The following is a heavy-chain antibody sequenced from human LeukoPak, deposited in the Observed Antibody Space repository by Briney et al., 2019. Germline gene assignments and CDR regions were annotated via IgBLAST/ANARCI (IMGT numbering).Heavy chain of an antibody. CDR1: GFTFSDYT. J-gene: IGHJ4*02. CDR2: ISTSSSTI. V-gene: IGHV3-48*01. Sequence: GGSLRLSCAVSGFTFSDYTMTWVRQAPGKGLEWVSYISTSSSTIYYADSVKGRFTISRDNSKNTLYLQMNSLRAEDTAVYYCAKAYLGYCSGGSCQKPFDYWGQGTLVTVSS. CDR3: AKAYLGYCSGGSCQKPFDY. D-gene: IGHD2-15*01.